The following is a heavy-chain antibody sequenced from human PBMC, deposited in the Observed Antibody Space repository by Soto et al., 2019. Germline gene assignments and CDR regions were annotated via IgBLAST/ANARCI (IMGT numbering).Heavy chain of an antibody. V-gene: IGHV3-7*04. CDR1: GFTFSSHW. J-gene: IGHJ4*02. CDR2: IKQDGSEK. CDR3: ARAGVLWFGESYFDF. D-gene: IGHD3-10*01. Sequence: GGSLRLSCGASGFTFSSHWMTWVRQAPGKGLEWVANIKQDGSEKYYVDSVRGRFTISRDNAKNSLYLQMNSLRAEDTAVYYCARAGVLWFGESYFDFWGQGTLVTVSS.